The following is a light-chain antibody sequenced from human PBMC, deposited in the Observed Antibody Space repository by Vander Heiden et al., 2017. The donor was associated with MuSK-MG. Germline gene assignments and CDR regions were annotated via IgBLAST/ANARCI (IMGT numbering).Light chain of an antibody. CDR3: QQYQRSSWT. J-gene: IGKJ1*01. V-gene: IGKV1-5*03. Sequence: DIQVTQPPSTLSASAGDRVTITCRAGRSIGDWLAWYQHKPGKAPKLLIQKASILLSGVPARFTGSGSGTEFTLTISSLQPDDFATYYCQQYQRSSWTFGQGTKVEIK. CDR1: RSIGDW. CDR2: KAS.